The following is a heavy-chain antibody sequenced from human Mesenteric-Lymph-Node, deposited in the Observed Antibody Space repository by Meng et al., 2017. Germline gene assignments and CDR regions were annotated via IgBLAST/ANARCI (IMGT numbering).Heavy chain of an antibody. CDR3: ASEPHKMTARAFAI. Sequence: GESLKISCAPSQFTVSNSYMSWVRQAPGKGLEWLSVIYRNGDTYYADSVKGRFTISRHNFNNTLSLQMNGLRPEDTALYYCASEPHKMTARAFAIWGQGTMVTVSS. V-gene: IGHV3-53*04. CDR1: QFTVSNSY. CDR2: IYRNGDT. J-gene: IGHJ3*02. D-gene: IGHD1-14*01.